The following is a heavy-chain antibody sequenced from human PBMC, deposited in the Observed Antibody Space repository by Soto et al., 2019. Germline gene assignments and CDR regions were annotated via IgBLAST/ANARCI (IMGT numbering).Heavy chain of an antibody. CDR2: VYTSGHT. D-gene: IGHD3-16*01. Sequence: QVQLQQSGPGLVKPSETLSLTCTVSGVSITDYYYTWIRQSAGKGLEWIGRVYTSGHTNFNPSLKSRVTMSVDRSKKQISLNLTSVTAADTAVYSCATTRGRGFFDNWGQGTLVTVSS. J-gene: IGHJ4*02. V-gene: IGHV4-4*07. CDR1: GVSITDYY. CDR3: ATTRGRGFFDN.